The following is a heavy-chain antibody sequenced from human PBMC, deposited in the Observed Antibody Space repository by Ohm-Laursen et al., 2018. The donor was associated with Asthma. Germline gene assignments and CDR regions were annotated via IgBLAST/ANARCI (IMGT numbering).Heavy chain of an antibody. D-gene: IGHD3-3*01. CDR3: ARDYDFWSGHDY. J-gene: IGHJ4*02. CDR2: ISSSSSYI. V-gene: IGHV3-21*01. CDR1: GFTFSNYA. Sequence: SLRLSCSASGFTFSNYAMSWVRQAPGKGLEWVSSISSSSSYIYYADSVKGRFTISRDNAKNSLYLQMNSLRAEDTAVYYCARDYDFWSGHDYWGQGTLVTVSS.